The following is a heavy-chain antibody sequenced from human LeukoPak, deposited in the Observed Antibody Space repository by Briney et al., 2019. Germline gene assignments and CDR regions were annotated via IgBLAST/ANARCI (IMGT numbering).Heavy chain of an antibody. CDR2: IYYSGST. CDR1: GGSISSYY. D-gene: IGHD2-2*01. V-gene: IGHV4-59*08. CDR3: AGSHIVVVPAANNTHWFDP. J-gene: IGHJ5*02. Sequence: PSETLSLTCTVSGGSISSYYWSWIRQPPRKGLEWIGYIYYSGSTNYNPSLKSRVTISVDTSKNQFSLKLSSVTAADTAVYYCAGSHIVVVPAANNTHWFDPWGQGTLVTVSS.